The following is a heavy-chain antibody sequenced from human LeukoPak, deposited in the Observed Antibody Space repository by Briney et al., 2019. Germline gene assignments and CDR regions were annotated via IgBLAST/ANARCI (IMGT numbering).Heavy chain of an antibody. V-gene: IGHV3-30-3*01. CDR1: GFTFSSYA. Sequence: GGSLRLSCAASGFTFSSYAMHWVRQAPGKGLEWVAVISYDGSNKYYADSVKGRFTISRDNSKNTLYLQMNSLRAEDTAVYYCAKDYDFWSGRSIYFDYWGQGTLATVSS. CDR3: AKDYDFWSGRSIYFDY. J-gene: IGHJ4*02. D-gene: IGHD3-3*01. CDR2: ISYDGSNK.